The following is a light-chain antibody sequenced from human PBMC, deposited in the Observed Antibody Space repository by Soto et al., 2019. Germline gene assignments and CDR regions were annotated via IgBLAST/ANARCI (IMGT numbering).Light chain of an antibody. J-gene: IGKJ4*01. V-gene: IGKV3-15*01. CDR3: QQYNYWPLT. Sequence: EIVMTQSPATLSVSPGERVTPSCKAHQSGSIYLTWYQQRPGQAPRPLIYGASTRATGIPARFSASGSGTEFTLTINSLQSEDFAVYYCQQYNYWPLTFGGGTRVEI. CDR1: QSGSIY. CDR2: GAS.